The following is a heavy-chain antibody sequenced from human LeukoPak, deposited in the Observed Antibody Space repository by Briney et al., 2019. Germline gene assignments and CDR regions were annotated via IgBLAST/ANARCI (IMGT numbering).Heavy chain of an antibody. V-gene: IGHV1-18*01. CDR2: ISAYNGNT. CDR1: GYTFTSYG. CDR3: ARVLYSSGWSDAFDI. Sequence: VASVKVSCKASGYTFTSYGISWVRQARGQGLEWMGWISAYNGNTNYAQKPQSRVTMTTDTSTSTAYMELRSLRSDDTAVYYCARVLYSSGWSDAFDIWGQGTMVTVSS. D-gene: IGHD6-19*01. J-gene: IGHJ3*02.